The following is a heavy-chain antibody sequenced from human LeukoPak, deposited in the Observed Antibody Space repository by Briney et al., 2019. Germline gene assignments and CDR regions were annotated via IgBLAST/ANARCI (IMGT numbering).Heavy chain of an antibody. Sequence: KVSCKAXGYXFXSYGISWVRQAPGQGLEWMGWISAYNGNTNYAQKLQGRVTITADESTSTAYMELSSLRSEDTAVYYCARETTVTPFDYWGQGTLVTVSS. CDR2: ISAYNGNT. J-gene: IGHJ4*02. V-gene: IGHV1-18*01. CDR1: GYXFXSYG. CDR3: ARETTVTPFDY. D-gene: IGHD4-17*01.